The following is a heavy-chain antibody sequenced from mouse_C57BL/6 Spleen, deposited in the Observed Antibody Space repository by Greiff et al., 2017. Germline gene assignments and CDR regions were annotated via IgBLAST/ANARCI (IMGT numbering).Heavy chain of an antibody. CDR1: GYTFTSYW. Sequence: VQLQQPGAELVRPGSSVKLSCKASGYTFTSYWMHWVKQRPIQGLEWIGNIDPSDSETHYNQKFKDKATLTVDKSSSTDYMQLSSLTSEDSAVYYCARSTIYDGYDAMDYWGQGTSVTVSS. CDR3: ARSTIYDGYDAMDY. D-gene: IGHD2-3*01. CDR2: IDPSDSET. J-gene: IGHJ4*01. V-gene: IGHV1-52*01.